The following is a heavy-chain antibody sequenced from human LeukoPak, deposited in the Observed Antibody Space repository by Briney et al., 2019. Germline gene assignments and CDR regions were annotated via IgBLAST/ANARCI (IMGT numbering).Heavy chain of an antibody. V-gene: IGHV3-30*02. CDR2: IRYDGSNK. CDR1: GFTFSSYA. Sequence: GGSLRLSCAASGFTFSSYAMHWVRQAPGKGLEWVAFIRYDGSNKYYADSVKGRFTISRDNSKNTLYLQMNSLRAEDTAVYYCAKRGQYSSSWATDYWGQGTLVTVSS. J-gene: IGHJ4*02. CDR3: AKRGQYSSSWATDY. D-gene: IGHD6-6*01.